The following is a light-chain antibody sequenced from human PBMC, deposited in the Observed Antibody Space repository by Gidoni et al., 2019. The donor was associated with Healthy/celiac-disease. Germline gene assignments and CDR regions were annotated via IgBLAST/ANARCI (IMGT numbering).Light chain of an antibody. CDR2: EGS. CDR3: CSYAGSFYV. J-gene: IGLJ1*01. Sequence: QSALTQPASVSGSPGQSITISCTGTSSDVGSYNLVSWYQQHPGKAPKLMIYEGSKRLSGVSNRFSGSKSGNTASLTISGLQAEDEADYYCCSYAGSFYVFGTGTKVTVL. CDR1: SSDVGSYNL. V-gene: IGLV2-23*01.